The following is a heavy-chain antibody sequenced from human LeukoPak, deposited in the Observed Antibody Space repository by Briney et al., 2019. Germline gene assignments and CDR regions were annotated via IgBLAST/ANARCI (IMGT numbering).Heavy chain of an antibody. J-gene: IGHJ3*02. Sequence: SETLSLTCTVSGGSISSYYWSWIRQPPGKGLEWIGEINHSGSTNYNPSLKSRVTISVDTSKNQFSLKLSSVTAADTAVYYCARLGPGLYYDFWSGYYPPPLDIWGQGTMVTVSS. V-gene: IGHV4-34*01. D-gene: IGHD3-3*01. CDR1: GGSISSYY. CDR2: INHSGST. CDR3: ARLGPGLYYDFWSGYYPPPLDI.